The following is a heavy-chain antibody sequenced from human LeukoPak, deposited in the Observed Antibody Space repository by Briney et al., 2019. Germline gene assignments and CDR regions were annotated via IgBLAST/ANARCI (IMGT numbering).Heavy chain of an antibody. V-gene: IGHV4-39*01. CDR3: ARGSLIVVVPAAPDY. Sequence: SETLSLTCTVSGGSTSSSSYYWGWIRQPPGKGLEWIGSIYYSGSTYYNPSLKSRVTISVDTSKNQFSLKLSSVTAADTAVYYCARGSLIVVVPAAPDYWGQGTLVTVSS. CDR1: GGSTSSSSYY. CDR2: IYYSGST. D-gene: IGHD2-2*01. J-gene: IGHJ4*02.